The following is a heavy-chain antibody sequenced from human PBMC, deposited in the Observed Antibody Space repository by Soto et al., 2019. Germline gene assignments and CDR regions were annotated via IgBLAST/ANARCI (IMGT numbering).Heavy chain of an antibody. Sequence: TSETLSLTCTVSGGSISSGDYCWSWIRQPPGKGLEWIGSIYYSGSTYYNPSLKSRVTISADTSKNQFSLKLSSVTAADTAVYYCARHQGVVVVAATLVWFDPWGQGTLVTVSS. D-gene: IGHD2-15*01. CDR1: GGSISSGDYC. V-gene: IGHV4-39*01. CDR3: ARHQGVVVVAATLVWFDP. CDR2: IYYSGST. J-gene: IGHJ5*02.